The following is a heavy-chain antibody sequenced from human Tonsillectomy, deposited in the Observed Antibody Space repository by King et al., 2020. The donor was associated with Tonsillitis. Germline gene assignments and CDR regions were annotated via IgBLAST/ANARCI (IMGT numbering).Heavy chain of an antibody. Sequence: QLVQSGSEVKKPGASVKVSCKASRYTFTGYYMHWVRQAPGQGLEWMGWINPNSGSTKYAQKFQGRVTMTRDMSISTAYMELSRLRSDDTAVYYCARDKPAVGYYDISGYYSAAIDYWGQGTLVTVSS. V-gene: IGHV1-2*02. J-gene: IGHJ4*02. CDR1: RYTFTGYY. CDR2: INPNSGST. D-gene: IGHD3-22*01. CDR3: ARDKPAVGYYDISGYYSAAIDY.